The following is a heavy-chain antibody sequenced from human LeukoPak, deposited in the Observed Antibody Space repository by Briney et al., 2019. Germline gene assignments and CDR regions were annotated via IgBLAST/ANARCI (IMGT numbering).Heavy chain of an antibody. V-gene: IGHV3-73*01. Sequence: GGSLRLSCAASGFTFSGSAMHWVRQASGKGLEWVGRIRSKANSYATAYAVSVKGRFTISRDDSKNTAYLQMNSLKTEDTAVYYCTRPPSSGANPIDYWGQGTLVTVSS. J-gene: IGHJ4*02. D-gene: IGHD4/OR15-4a*01. CDR2: IRSKANSYAT. CDR3: TRPPSSGANPIDY. CDR1: GFTFSGSA.